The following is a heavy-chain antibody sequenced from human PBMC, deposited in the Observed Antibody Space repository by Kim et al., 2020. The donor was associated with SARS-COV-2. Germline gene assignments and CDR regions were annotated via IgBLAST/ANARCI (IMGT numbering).Heavy chain of an antibody. CDR3: ARGPRVLRYFDWLLGMDV. V-gene: IGHV4-34*01. J-gene: IGHJ6*02. CDR1: GGSFSGYY. CDR2: INHSGST. Sequence: SETLSLTCAVYGGSFSGYYWSWIRQPPGKGLEWIGEINHSGSTNYNPSLKSRVTISVDTSKNQFSLKLSSVTAADTAVYYCARGPRVLRYFDWLLGMDVWGQGTTVTVSS. D-gene: IGHD3-9*01.